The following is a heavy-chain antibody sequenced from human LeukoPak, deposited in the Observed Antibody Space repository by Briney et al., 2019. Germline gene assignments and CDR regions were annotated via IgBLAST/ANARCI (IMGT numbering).Heavy chain of an antibody. J-gene: IGHJ4*02. CDR3: ARVAPRWELLTHFDY. Sequence: SETLSLTCTVSGYSISSGYYWGWIRQPPGQGLEWIGRIYTSGSTNYNPSLKSRVTMSVDTSKNQFSLKLSSVTAADTAVYYCARVAPRWELLTHFDYWGQGTLVTVSS. CDR1: GYSISSGYY. D-gene: IGHD1-26*01. V-gene: IGHV4-38-2*02. CDR2: IYTSGST.